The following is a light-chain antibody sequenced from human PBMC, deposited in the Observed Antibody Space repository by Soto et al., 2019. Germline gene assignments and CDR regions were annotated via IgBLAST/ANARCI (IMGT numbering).Light chain of an antibody. J-gene: IGKJ3*01. CDR3: QQYGGYSLT. CDR2: DAS. CDR1: QSISIW. V-gene: IGKV1-5*01. Sequence: DSQMPSSPSTLSASVVYIVKITFRASQSISIWLAWYQQKPGKAPKLLIYDASILESGVPSRFSGSASGTEFTLTISSLQPDDFATYYCQQYGGYSLTCGRGPKGDIK.